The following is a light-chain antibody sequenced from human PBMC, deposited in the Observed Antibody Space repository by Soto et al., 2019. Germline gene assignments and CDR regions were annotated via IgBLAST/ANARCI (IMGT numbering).Light chain of an antibody. CDR2: GAS. J-gene: IGKJ1*01. CDR1: QSVSNNY. Sequence: EIVLTQSPATLSVSPGERATLSCRASQSVSNNYLAWYQQKPGQAPRLLIYGASNRATGIPDRFSGSGSGTDFTLTISRLEPEDFAVYYCQQYGSSGTFAQGTQVDI. CDR3: QQYGSSGT. V-gene: IGKV3-20*01.